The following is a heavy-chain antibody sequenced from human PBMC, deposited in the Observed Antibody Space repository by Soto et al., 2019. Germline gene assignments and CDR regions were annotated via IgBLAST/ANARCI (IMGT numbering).Heavy chain of an antibody. CDR3: AKGELRGYSYGPQGY. CDR2: ISYDGSNK. J-gene: IGHJ4*02. V-gene: IGHV3-30*18. CDR1: GFTFSSYG. D-gene: IGHD5-18*01. Sequence: RGSLRLSCAASGFTFSSYGMHWVRQPPGKGLEWVAVISYDGSNKYYADSVKGRFTISRDNSKNTLYLQMNSLRAEDTAVYYCAKGELRGYSYGPQGYWSQGTLVIGSS.